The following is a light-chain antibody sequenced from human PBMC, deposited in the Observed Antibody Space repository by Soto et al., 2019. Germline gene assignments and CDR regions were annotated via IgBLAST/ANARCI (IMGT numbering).Light chain of an antibody. CDR2: DAA. CDR1: QSFISTY. V-gene: IGKV3-20*01. CDR3: QQYGTSPCT. Sequence: ETVLTQSPGTLSLSPGERATLSCRASQSFISTYLAWYQQKPGQAPRLLIFDAASRAPGIPDRFIGSGSGPDFTLTISSLEPEDFAVYFCQQYGTSPCTFGQGTKLEIK. J-gene: IGKJ2*02.